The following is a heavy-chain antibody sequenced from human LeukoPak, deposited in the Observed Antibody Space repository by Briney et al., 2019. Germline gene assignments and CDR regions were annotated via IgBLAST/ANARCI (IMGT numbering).Heavy chain of an antibody. CDR2: IIPIFGTT. J-gene: IGHJ4*02. V-gene: IGHV1-69*13. D-gene: IGHD3-3*01. CDR3: ARERNYDFWVFDY. Sequence: EASVKVSCKASGGTFGSYAISWVRQAPGQGLEWMGGIIPIFGTTNYAQKFQGRVTITADESTSTPYMELSSLRSEDTAVYYCARERNYDFWVFDYWGQGTLVTVSS. CDR1: GGTFGSYA.